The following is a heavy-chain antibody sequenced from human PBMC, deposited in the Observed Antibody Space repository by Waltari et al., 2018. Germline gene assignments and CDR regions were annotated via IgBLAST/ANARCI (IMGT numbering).Heavy chain of an antibody. J-gene: IGHJ5*02. V-gene: IGHV3-23*04. CDR1: GFTFSSYA. CDR3: AKGLDYDILTGYYPDP. D-gene: IGHD3-9*01. CDR2: ISGSGGIT. Sequence: EVQLVESGGGLVQPGGSLRLSCAASGFTFSSYAMSWVRQAPGKGLEWVSAISGSGGITYYADSVKGRFTISRDNSKNTLYLQMNSLRAEDTAVYYCAKGLDYDILTGYYPDPWGQGTLVTVSS.